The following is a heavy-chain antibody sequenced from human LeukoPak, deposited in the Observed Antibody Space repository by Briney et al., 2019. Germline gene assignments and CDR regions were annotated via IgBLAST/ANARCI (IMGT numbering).Heavy chain of an antibody. CDR2: IYYTGST. V-gene: IGHV4-59*01. CDR1: GGSISTNY. Sequence: SETLSLTCTVSGGSISTNYWSWIRQPPGKGLEWIGYIYYTGSTNYNPSLKSRVTISVDTSKNQFSLKLSSVTAADTAVYYCARGTSMVRGVRDDAFDIWGQGTMVTVSS. D-gene: IGHD3-10*01. J-gene: IGHJ3*02. CDR3: ARGTSMVRGVRDDAFDI.